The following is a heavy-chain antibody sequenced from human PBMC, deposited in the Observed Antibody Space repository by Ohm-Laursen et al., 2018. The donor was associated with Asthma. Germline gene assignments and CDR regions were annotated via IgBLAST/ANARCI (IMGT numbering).Heavy chain of an antibody. CDR3: ARDSGWNALDH. V-gene: IGHV3-7*05. CDR1: GLPFNTSW. Sequence: SLRLSCAASGLPFNTSWMTWVRQVPGKGLEWVANIKPDGTENAYLDSVRGRFTISKDNAKNSLFLQMNSLRGEDTALYYCARDSGWNALDHWGQGTLVSVSS. D-gene: IGHD1-1*01. J-gene: IGHJ4*02. CDR2: IKPDGTEN.